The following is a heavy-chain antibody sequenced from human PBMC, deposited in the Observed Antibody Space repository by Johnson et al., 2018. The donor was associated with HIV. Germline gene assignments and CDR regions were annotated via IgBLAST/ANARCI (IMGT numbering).Heavy chain of an antibody. D-gene: IGHD3-10*01. J-gene: IGHJ3*02. Sequence: QLVESGGGVVQPGWSLRLSCAASGFTFSSYGMHWVRQAPGKGLEWVSLISWDGGSTYYADSVKGRFTISRDNSKNSLYLQMNSLRAEDTALYYCAKTALFQSIWDAFDIWGQGTMVTVSS. CDR2: ISWDGGST. CDR1: GFTFSSYG. V-gene: IGHV3-43D*03. CDR3: AKTALFQSIWDAFDI.